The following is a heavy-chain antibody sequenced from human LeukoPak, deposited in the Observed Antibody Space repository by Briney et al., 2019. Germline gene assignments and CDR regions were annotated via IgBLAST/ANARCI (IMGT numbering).Heavy chain of an antibody. V-gene: IGHV3-20*02. CDR3: ARDLSHYYDSSGYYRNDY. Sequence: GGSLRLSFAASGFPFDYYGMSWVRPAPGKGLEWVSGINWNGGSTGYADSVKGRFTISRDNAKNSLYLQMNSLRAEDTALYHCARDLSHYYDSSGYYRNDYWGQGTLVTVSS. CDR2: INWNGGST. D-gene: IGHD3-22*01. CDR1: GFPFDYYG. J-gene: IGHJ4*02.